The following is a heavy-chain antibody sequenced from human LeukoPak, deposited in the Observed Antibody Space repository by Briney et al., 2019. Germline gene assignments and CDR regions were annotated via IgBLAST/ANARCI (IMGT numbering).Heavy chain of an antibody. Sequence: SETLSLTCAVSGNSISSYYWSWIRQPAGKGLEWIGRIYTSGSTNYNPSLKSRVTMSVDTSKNQFSLNLSSVTAADTAFYYCARETTGLARYFDYWGQGTLVTVSS. D-gene: IGHD4-17*01. V-gene: IGHV4-4*07. J-gene: IGHJ4*02. CDR3: ARETTGLARYFDY. CDR1: GNSISSYY. CDR2: IYTSGST.